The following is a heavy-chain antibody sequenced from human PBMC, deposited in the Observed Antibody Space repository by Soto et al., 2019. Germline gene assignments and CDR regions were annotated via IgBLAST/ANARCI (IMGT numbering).Heavy chain of an antibody. J-gene: IGHJ5*02. V-gene: IGHV3-23*01. CDR1: GFTFSSSA. D-gene: IGHD3-3*01. CDR2: ISGSGGST. Sequence: PGWSLRLSCADSGFTFSSSAMSWVRQAPGKGLEWVSAISGSGGSTYYADSVKGRFTISRDNSKNTLYLQMNSLRAEDTAVYYCAKDRSHDFWSGYHTYNWFDPWGQGTLVTVSS. CDR3: AKDRSHDFWSGYHTYNWFDP.